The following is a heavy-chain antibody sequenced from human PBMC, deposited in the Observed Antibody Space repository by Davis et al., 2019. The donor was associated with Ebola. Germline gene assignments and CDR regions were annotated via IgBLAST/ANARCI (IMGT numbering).Heavy chain of an antibody. CDR1: GFTFSAYN. CDR3: ARGGGSLVKYYFDY. Sequence: GESLKISCAASGFTFSAYNMHWVRQAPGQGLEWVSSITSTGGSIYYADSLKGRFTISRDNAKNSLYLQMNTLRAEDTAVYYCARGGGSLVKYYFDYWGQGTLVTASS. V-gene: IGHV3-21*01. D-gene: IGHD3-16*01. J-gene: IGHJ4*02. CDR2: ITSTGGSI.